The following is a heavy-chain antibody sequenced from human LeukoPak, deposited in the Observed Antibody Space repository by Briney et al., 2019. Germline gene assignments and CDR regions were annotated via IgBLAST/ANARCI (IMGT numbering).Heavy chain of an antibody. V-gene: IGHV3-21*01. CDR3: ARNPPDYYASGSYYKLGSCFDY. CDR1: GFTFNTYS. D-gene: IGHD3-10*01. J-gene: IGHJ4*02. CDR2: IDSSGGYM. Sequence: PGGSLRLTCEASGFTFNTYSMNWARQAPGKGLEWVSSIDSSGGYMFYADSVKGRFIISRDNAKNSLYLQMNSLRAEDTAVYYCARNPPDYYASGSYYKLGSCFDYWGQGTLVTVSS.